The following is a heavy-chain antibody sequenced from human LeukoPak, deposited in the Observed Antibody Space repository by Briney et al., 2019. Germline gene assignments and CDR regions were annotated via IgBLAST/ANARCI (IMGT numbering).Heavy chain of an antibody. CDR1: GYTFTDYY. D-gene: IGHD2-21*02. V-gene: IGHV1-2*02. J-gene: IGHJ6*03. CDR2: INADTGAT. CDR3: VRGEDCGRTRCYHYYYMDV. Sequence: ASVKVSCKASGYTFTDYYMHWVRQAPGQGLGWWGWINADTGATNYAQKFQGRVTMTSDTSISTAYMELIRLRSDDTAVYYCVRGEDCGRTRCYHYYYMDVWGEGTTVTVSS.